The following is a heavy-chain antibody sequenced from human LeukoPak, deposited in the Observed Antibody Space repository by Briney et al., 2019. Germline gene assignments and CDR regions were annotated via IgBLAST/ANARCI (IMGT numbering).Heavy chain of an antibody. CDR2: ISGSGGST. V-gene: IGHV3-23*01. CDR3: ARVKAGVRGYFGY. CDR1: GFTFSNYV. Sequence: GGSLRLSCAASGFTFSNYVMSRVRQAPGKGLEWVSEISGSGGSTHYTDSVKGRFTISRDNSKNTLYLQMGSLRAEDMAVYYCARVKAGVRGYFGYWGQGTLVTVSS. D-gene: IGHD2-2*01. J-gene: IGHJ4*02.